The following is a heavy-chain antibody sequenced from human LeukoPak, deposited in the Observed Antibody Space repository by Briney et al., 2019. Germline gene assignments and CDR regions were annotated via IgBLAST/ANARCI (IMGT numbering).Heavy chain of an antibody. Sequence: GGSLRLSCAASGFTFSSYAMHWVRQAPGKGLEWVAVISYDGSNKYYADSVKGRFTISRDNSKNTLYLQMNSLRAEDTAVYYCARDPYSGSYGDYYYYYMDVWGKGTTVAISS. V-gene: IGHV3-30*04. J-gene: IGHJ6*03. CDR1: GFTFSSYA. CDR3: ARDPYSGSYGDYYYYYMDV. D-gene: IGHD1-26*01. CDR2: ISYDGSNK.